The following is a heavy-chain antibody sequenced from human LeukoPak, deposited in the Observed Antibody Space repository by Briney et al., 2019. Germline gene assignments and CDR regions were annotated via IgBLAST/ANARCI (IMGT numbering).Heavy chain of an antibody. D-gene: IGHD5-24*01. V-gene: IGHV3-53*01. CDR2: IYSDNT. J-gene: IGHJ4*02. Sequence: GGSLRLSCTVSGFTVSSNSMSWVRQAPGKGLEWVSFIYSDNTHYSDSVKGRFTISRDNSKNTLYLQMNSLRAEDTAVYFCARDRSDGYNKNDFWGQGTLVTVSS. CDR1: GFTVSSNS. CDR3: ARDRSDGYNKNDF.